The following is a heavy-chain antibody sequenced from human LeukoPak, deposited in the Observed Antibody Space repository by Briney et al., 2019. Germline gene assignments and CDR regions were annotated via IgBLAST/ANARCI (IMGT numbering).Heavy chain of an antibody. J-gene: IGHJ4*02. CDR1: GFTVSSNY. V-gene: IGHV3-53*04. Sequence: GGSLRLSCAASGFTVSSNYMSWVRQAPGKGLEWVSVIYSGGSTYYADSVKGRFTISRHNSKNTLYLQMNSLRAEDTAVYYCARGRVSRKSGSYSNPPFDYWGQGTLVTVSS. D-gene: IGHD1-26*01. CDR2: IYSGGST. CDR3: ARGRVSRKSGSYSNPPFDY.